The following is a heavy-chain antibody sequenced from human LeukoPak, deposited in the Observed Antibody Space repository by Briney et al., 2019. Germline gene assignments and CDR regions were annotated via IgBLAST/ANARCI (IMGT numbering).Heavy chain of an antibody. CDR3: ARDRGYNWNYAGQFDY. D-gene: IGHD1-7*01. Sequence: PGGSLRLSCAASGFTFSSYSMNWVRQAPGKGLEWVSYISSSSSTIYYADSVKGRFTISRDNAKNSLYLQMNSLRAEDTAVYYCARDRGYNWNYAGQFDYWGQGTLVTVSS. V-gene: IGHV3-48*01. CDR1: GFTFSSYS. CDR2: ISSSSSTI. J-gene: IGHJ4*02.